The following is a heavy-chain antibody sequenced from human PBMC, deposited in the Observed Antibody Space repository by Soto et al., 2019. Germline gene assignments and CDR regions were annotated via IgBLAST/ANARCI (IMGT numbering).Heavy chain of an antibody. J-gene: IGHJ4*02. Sequence: SVKVSCKASGGTFRSYTISWVRQAPGQGLEWMGCIIPIRGITNYAQKFQGRVTMTTDTSTNTAYMELTSLTSDDTALYYCARELWTPSGPQNFFDYWGLGALVTVSS. CDR2: IIPIRGIT. D-gene: IGHD6-25*01. CDR1: GGTFRSYT. V-gene: IGHV1-69*10. CDR3: ARELWTPSGPQNFFDY.